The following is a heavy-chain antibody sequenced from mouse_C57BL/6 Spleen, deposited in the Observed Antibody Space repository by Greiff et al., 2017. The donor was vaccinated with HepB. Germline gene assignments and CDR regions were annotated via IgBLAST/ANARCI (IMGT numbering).Heavy chain of an antibody. D-gene: IGHD2-4*01. J-gene: IGHJ4*01. CDR2: ISYDGSN. V-gene: IGHV3-6*01. Sequence: LMESGPGLVKPSQSLSLTCSVTGYSITSGYYWNWIRQFPGNKLEWMGYISYDGSNNYNPSLKNRISITRDTSKNQFFLKLNSVTTEDTATYYCAREGDYDDYYAMDYWGQGTSVTVSS. CDR1: GYSITSGYY. CDR3: AREGDYDDYYAMDY.